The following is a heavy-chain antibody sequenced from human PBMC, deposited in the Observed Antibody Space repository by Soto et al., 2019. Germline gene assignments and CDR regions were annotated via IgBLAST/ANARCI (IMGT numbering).Heavy chain of an antibody. Sequence: ASVKVSCKASGGTFSSYAISWVRQAPGQGLEWMGGIIPIFGTANYAQKFQGRVTITADESTSTAYMELSSLRSEDTAVYYCAAGYYDILTGYYKGFDYWGQGTLVTVSS. J-gene: IGHJ4*02. CDR2: IIPIFGTA. CDR3: AAGYYDILTGYYKGFDY. D-gene: IGHD3-9*01. CDR1: GGTFSSYA. V-gene: IGHV1-69*13.